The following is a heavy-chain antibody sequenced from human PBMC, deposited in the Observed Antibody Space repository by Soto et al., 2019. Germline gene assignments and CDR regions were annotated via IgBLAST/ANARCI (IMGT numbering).Heavy chain of an antibody. CDR2: IYHTGNA. CDR3: ARDYFDSSDYTTNWFDP. CDR1: GDSISNSRFY. V-gene: IGHV4-39*01. Sequence: SETLSLTCSVSGDSISNSRFYWAWIRQPPGEGLEWIGSIYHTGNAYYNPSLKSRVTIFVDTSKSQFSLKLTSVTAADTALYYCARDYFDSSDYTTNWFDPWGQGTLVTVS. J-gene: IGHJ5*02. D-gene: IGHD3-22*01.